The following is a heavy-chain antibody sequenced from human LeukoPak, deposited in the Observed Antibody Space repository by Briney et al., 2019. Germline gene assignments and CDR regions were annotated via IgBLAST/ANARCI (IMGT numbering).Heavy chain of an antibody. CDR2: VRFDGRET. V-gene: IGHV3-30*02. Sequence: SGGSLRLSCVASGFTFSRYDMHWVRQTPGKALEWLAFVRFDGRETFYADSVKGRFTISRDNAKNSLYLQMNSLRAEDTAVYYCARAPYYYDSSEKGGYWGQGTLVTVSS. J-gene: IGHJ4*02. CDR3: ARAPYYYDSSEKGGY. CDR1: GFTFSRYD. D-gene: IGHD3-22*01.